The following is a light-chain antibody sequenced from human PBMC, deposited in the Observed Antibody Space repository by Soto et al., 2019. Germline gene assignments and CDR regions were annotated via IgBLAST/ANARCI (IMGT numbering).Light chain of an antibody. CDR2: AAS. V-gene: IGKV1-12*01. J-gene: IGKJ4*01. CDR1: QSISSW. CDR3: QQANSFPFT. Sequence: DIQMTQSPSTLSASVGDRVTITCRASQSISSWLAWYQQKPGKAPKLLIYAASNLQSGVPSRFSGSGSGTDFSLTISSLQLEDFATYYCQQANSFPFTFGGGTKV.